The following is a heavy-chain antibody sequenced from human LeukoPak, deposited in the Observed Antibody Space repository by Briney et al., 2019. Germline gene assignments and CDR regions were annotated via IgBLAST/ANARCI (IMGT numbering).Heavy chain of an antibody. CDR2: INPNSGGT. CDR3: ARKLGYCSGGSCPNWFDP. Sequence: ASVKVSCKASGYTFTGYYMHWVRQAPGQGLEWMGWINPNSGGTNYAQKFQGRVTMTRDASISTAYMELSRLRSDDTAVYYCARKLGYCSGGSCPNWFDPWGQGTLVTVSS. CDR1: GYTFTGYY. D-gene: IGHD2-15*01. V-gene: IGHV1-2*02. J-gene: IGHJ5*02.